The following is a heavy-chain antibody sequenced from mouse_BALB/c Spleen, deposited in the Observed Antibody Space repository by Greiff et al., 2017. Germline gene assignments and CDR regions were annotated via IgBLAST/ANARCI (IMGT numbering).Heavy chain of an antibody. D-gene: IGHD3-2*01. V-gene: IGHV1S29*02. Sequence: VQLKESGPELVKPGASVKISCKASGYTFTDYNMHWVKQSHGKSLEWIGYIYPYNGGTGYNQKFKSKATLTVDNSSSTAYMELRSLTSEDSAVYYCARGQLGLRPWFAYWGQGTLVTVSA. CDR1: GYTFTDYN. CDR2: IYPYNGGT. CDR3: ARGQLGLRPWFAY. J-gene: IGHJ3*01.